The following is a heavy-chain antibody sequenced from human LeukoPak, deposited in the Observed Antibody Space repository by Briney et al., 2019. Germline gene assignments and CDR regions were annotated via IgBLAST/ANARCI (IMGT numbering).Heavy chain of an antibody. J-gene: IGHJ4*02. V-gene: IGHV3-48*03. CDR2: ISSRGTNI. Sequence: PGGSLRLSCAASGFTFSNYEMNWVRQAPGKGLEWVSYISSRGTNIYYADSVKGRFTISRDNSKNTLYLQMNSLRAEDTAVYYCAREQWLVQWGQGTLVTVSS. CDR1: GFTFSNYE. CDR3: AREQWLVQ. D-gene: IGHD6-19*01.